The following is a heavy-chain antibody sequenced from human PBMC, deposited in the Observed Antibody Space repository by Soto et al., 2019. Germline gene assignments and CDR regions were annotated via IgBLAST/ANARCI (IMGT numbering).Heavy chain of an antibody. CDR2: IDGSGGIT. V-gene: IGHV3-23*01. CDR3: VKNSGWFNT. J-gene: IGHJ5*02. D-gene: IGHD3-10*01. Sequence: GGSLRLSCAASGFTFGTTDMSWVRQAPGEGLEWVSTIDGSGGITYYADSVKGRFTISRDNSRNTVYLQMNSLRGDDTALYYCVKNSGWFNTWGQGDPVTVSS. CDR1: GFTFGTTD.